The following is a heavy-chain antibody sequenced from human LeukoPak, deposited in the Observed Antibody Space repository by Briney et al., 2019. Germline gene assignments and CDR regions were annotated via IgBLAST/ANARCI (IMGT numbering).Heavy chain of an antibody. CDR3: ARDPTGDYIGAFDF. CDR1: GLTFRTYA. Sequence: PGGSLRLSCTGSGLTFRTYAMIWVRQAPGKGLEWVSAIRAGGESTVYADAVRGRFTVSRDNSNNALYLQMSELRADDTAVYYCARDPTGDYIGAFDFWGQGTMVTVSS. CDR2: IRAGGEST. V-gene: IGHV3-23*01. J-gene: IGHJ3*01. D-gene: IGHD4-17*01.